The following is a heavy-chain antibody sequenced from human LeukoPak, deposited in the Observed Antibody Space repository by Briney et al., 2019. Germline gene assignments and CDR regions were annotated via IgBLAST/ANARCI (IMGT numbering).Heavy chain of an antibody. CDR2: MSPSGDT. V-gene: IGHV4-38-2*01. Sequence: SETLSLTCAVSGHSIGSAYYWGWIRQPPGKGLEWIGSMSPSGDTYHNPSLKSRVTMSIDTSENQFSLKLNFVTAAVTAVYYCARNKQIDAWGQGTLVTVSS. J-gene: IGHJ5*02. D-gene: IGHD1/OR15-1a*01. CDR1: GHSIGSAYY. CDR3: ARNKQIDA.